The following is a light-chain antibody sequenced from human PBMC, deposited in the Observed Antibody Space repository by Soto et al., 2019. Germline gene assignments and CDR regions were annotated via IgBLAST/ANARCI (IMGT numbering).Light chain of an antibody. CDR3: QQYNKWPLT. CDR2: FAS. CDR1: QSVSNN. V-gene: IGKV3-15*01. Sequence: EIVMTQSPATLSVSPGERATLSCRASQSVSNNLAWYQQKPGQAPRLLIYFASTRATGTPARFSGSGSGTEFTLTISSLQSEDFAVYYCQQYNKWPLTFGGGTKVEPK. J-gene: IGKJ4*01.